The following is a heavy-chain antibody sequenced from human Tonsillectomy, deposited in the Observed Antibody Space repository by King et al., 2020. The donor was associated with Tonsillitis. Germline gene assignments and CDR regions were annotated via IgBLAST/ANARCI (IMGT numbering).Heavy chain of an antibody. CDR1: GFIFSDYS. V-gene: IGHV3-48*01. CDR3: AKDDSSAWYSDY. CDR2: INSKSDSI. D-gene: IGHD6-19*01. J-gene: IGHJ4*02. Sequence: VQLVESGGGLVQPGGSLRLSCAASGFIFSDYSMNWVRQAPGKGREWVSYINSKSDSIYYADSVKGRFTISRENAKNSLYLQMNSLRGEDTAVYYCAKDDSSAWYSDYWGQGTPVTVSS.